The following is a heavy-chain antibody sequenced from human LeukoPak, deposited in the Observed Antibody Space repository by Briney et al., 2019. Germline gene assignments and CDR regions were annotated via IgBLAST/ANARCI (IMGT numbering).Heavy chain of an antibody. V-gene: IGHV3-7*01. CDR1: GFTFSNYW. CDR3: ASMKSSGTHSSFDY. J-gene: IGHJ4*02. D-gene: IGHD3-10*01. CDR2: IKQDGSEK. Sequence: RGSLRLSCAASGFTFSNYWMSWGLQAPGKGLEWVANIKQDGSEKYYIDSVKGRFTISRDNAKNSLYLQMNSLRVEEAAVYYCASMKSSGTHSSFDYWGQGTLVTVSS.